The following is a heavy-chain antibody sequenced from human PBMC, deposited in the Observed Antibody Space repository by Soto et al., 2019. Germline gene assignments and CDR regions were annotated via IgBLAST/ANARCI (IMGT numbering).Heavy chain of an antibody. V-gene: IGHV1-58*01. CDR3: AAELYTGGNCCSFDI. CDR1: GFTFSNSA. Sequence: SVKVSCKTSGFTFSNSAVQWVRQARGQHLEWIGWIIVGSGETKSTQDLQGRVTFTRDMSTSTAYMELSSLRSDDTAVYYCAAELYTGGNCCSFDIWGQGTMVTVSS. D-gene: IGHD2-21*01. J-gene: IGHJ3*02. CDR2: IIVGSGET.